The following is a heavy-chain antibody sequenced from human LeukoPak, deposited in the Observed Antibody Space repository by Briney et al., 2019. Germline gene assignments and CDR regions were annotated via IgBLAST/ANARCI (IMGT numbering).Heavy chain of an antibody. CDR3: ARGRFGELLNWFDP. CDR2: IYHSGST. Sequence: TPSGTLSLTCAVSGGSISSSNWWSWVRQPPGKGLEWIGEIYHSGSTNYNPSLKSRDTISVDKSKNQFSLKLSSVTAADTAVYYCARGRFGELLNWFDPWGQGTLVTVSS. D-gene: IGHD3-10*01. J-gene: IGHJ5*02. V-gene: IGHV4-4*02. CDR1: GGSISSSNW.